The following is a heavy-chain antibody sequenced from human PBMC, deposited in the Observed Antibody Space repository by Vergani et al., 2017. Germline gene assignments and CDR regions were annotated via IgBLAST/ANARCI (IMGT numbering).Heavy chain of an antibody. CDR1: GFTLSNYD. V-gene: IGHV3-30*02. CDR3: AKNPGISTTRHYYAMDV. J-gene: IGHJ6*02. D-gene: IGHD1-1*01. CDR2: IQFDGSNQ. Sequence: QVQLVESGGGVVQRGGSLRLSCATSGFTLSNYDMQWIRQGPGKGLEFVAFIQFDGSNQYYADSVKGRFTLSRDIDNNSLTLDMTTLRVEDTAVYYCAKNPGISTTRHYYAMDVWGQGTTVTVSS.